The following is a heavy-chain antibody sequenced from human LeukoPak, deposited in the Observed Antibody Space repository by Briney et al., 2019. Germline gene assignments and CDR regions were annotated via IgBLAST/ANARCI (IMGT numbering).Heavy chain of an antibody. CDR1: GGSISSRSYY. CDR3: ARGSVLLSMDV. J-gene: IGHJ6*03. Sequence: SETLSLTCTVSGGSISSRSYYWGWIRQPPGKGLEWIGSIYYSGSTYYNPSLKSRVTISVDASKNPFSLKLNSVTAADTAVYYCARGSVLLSMDVWGKGTTVTISS. D-gene: IGHD3-10*01. V-gene: IGHV4-39*07. CDR2: IYYSGST.